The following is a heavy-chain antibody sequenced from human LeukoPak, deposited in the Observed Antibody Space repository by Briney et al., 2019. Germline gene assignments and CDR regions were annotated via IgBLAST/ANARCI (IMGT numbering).Heavy chain of an antibody. CDR1: GFTFSNHA. D-gene: IGHD5-18*01. CDR2: ISGSGGST. V-gene: IGHV3-23*01. Sequence: GGSLRLSCAASGFTFSNHAMSWVRQAPGKGLEWISGISGSGGSTYYADSMKGRFTISRDNSKNMVHLQRSGLRVEDTAVYYCAKGITAMVTYYAFDIWGQGTMVTVSS. J-gene: IGHJ3*02. CDR3: AKGITAMVTYYAFDI.